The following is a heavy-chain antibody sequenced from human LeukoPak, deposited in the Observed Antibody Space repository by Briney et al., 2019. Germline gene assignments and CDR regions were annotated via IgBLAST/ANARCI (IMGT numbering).Heavy chain of an antibody. CDR2: IIPILGIA. J-gene: IGHJ3*02. CDR3: ARDRIAARPGDDAFDI. CDR1: GGTFSSYA. Sequence: ASVKVSCKASGGTFSSYAISWVRQAPEQGLEWMGRIIPILGIANYAQKFQGRVTITADKSTSTAYMELSSLRSEDTAVYYCARDRIAARPGDDAFDIWGQGTMVTVSS. V-gene: IGHV1-69*04. D-gene: IGHD6-6*01.